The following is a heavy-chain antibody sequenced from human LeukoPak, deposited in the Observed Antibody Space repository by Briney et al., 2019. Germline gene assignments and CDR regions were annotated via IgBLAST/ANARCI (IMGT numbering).Heavy chain of an antibody. J-gene: IGHJ6*03. CDR2: IYYSGST. CDR1: AGSISSYY. D-gene: IGHD3-10*01. Sequence: PSETLSLTCTVSAGSISSYYWCWIRQPPEKGLEWIGYIYYSGSTNYNPSLKSRVTISVDTSKNQFSLKLSSVTAADTAVYYCARAGWDYYGSGSYYPNYYYYYYMDVWGKGTTVTISS. CDR3: ARAGWDYYGSGSYYPNYYYYYYMDV. V-gene: IGHV4-59*01.